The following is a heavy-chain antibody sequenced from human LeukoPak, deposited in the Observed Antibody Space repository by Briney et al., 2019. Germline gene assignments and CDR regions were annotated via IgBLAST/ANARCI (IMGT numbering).Heavy chain of an antibody. Sequence: GGSLRLSCAASGFTFSSYAMHWVRQAPGTGLEWAAVISNDGTKTYYADSVKGRFTISRDNSKNMVYLEMNSLRPEDTTVYCCTRGCHDSRGYCEGFEIWGQGTMVTVSS. J-gene: IGHJ3*02. V-gene: IGHV3-30-3*01. CDR3: TRGCHDSRGYCEGFEI. CDR2: ISNDGTKT. D-gene: IGHD3-22*01. CDR1: GFTFSSYA.